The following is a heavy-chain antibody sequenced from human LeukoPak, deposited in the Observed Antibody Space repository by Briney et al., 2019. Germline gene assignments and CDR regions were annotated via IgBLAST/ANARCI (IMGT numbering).Heavy chain of an antibody. CDR2: IKQDGSEK. Sequence: GGSLRLSCAASGFTFSSYLMSWVRQAPGKGLEWVANIKQDGSEKYYVDSVKGRFTISRDNAKNSLYLQMNSLRAEDTAVYYCARDLGHNPYFDYWGQGTLVTVSS. J-gene: IGHJ4*02. CDR1: GFTFSSYL. CDR3: ARDLGHNPYFDY. V-gene: IGHV3-7*01. D-gene: IGHD3-16*01.